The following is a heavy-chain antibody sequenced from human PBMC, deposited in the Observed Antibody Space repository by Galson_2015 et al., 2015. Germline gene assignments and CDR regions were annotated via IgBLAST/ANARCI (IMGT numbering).Heavy chain of an antibody. D-gene: IGHD6-19*01. CDR3: ARGGSSGWHFDY. CDR1: GFTVSSNY. V-gene: IGHV3-53*01. Sequence: SLRLSCAASGFTVSSNYMSWVRQTPGKGLEWVSIIYSGGSTYYADSVKGRFTISRDNSKNTLYLQMNSLRGEDTAAYYCARGGSSGWHFDYWGQGTLVTVSS. CDR2: IYSGGST. J-gene: IGHJ4*02.